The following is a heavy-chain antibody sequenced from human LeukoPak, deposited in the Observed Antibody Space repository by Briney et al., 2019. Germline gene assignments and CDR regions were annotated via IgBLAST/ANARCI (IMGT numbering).Heavy chain of an antibody. Sequence: GGSLRLSCAASGFTFSSYEMNWVRQAPGKGLEWVSYISSSGSTIYYADSVKGRFTISRDNAKNSLYLQMNSLRAEDTAVYYCAREGEYYYGSGSYCQYFDYWGQGTLVTVSS. D-gene: IGHD3-10*01. CDR3: AREGEYYYGSGSYCQYFDY. CDR1: GFTFSSYE. J-gene: IGHJ4*02. V-gene: IGHV3-48*03. CDR2: ISSSGSTI.